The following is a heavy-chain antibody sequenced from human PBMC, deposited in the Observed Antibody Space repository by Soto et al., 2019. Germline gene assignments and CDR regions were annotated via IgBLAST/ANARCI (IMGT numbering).Heavy chain of an antibody. CDR3: ARAEGGIFDY. Sequence: QLQLQESGSGLVKPSQTLSLTCAVSGGSISSGGYSWSWIRQPPGKGLQWIGYIYYGESTYYNPSLKSRVTIAVDRSKNQFSLKLSSVTAADTAVYYCARAEGGIFDYWGQGTLVTVSS. J-gene: IGHJ4*02. V-gene: IGHV4-30-2*01. CDR2: IYYGEST. CDR1: GGSISSGGYS.